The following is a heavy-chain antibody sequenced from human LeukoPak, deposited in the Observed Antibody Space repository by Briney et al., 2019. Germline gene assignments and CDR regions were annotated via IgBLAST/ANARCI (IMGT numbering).Heavy chain of an antibody. J-gene: IGHJ4*02. CDR1: GFTVSSSY. CDR3: ARRNSGSYDY. CDR2: IYAGGST. Sequence: GGSLRLSCAVSGFTVSSSYMTWVRQAPGKGLGWVSLIYAGGSTYYADSVKGRFTISRDNSKNTLYLQMNGLRAEDTAVYYCARRNSGSYDYWGQGTLVTVSS. D-gene: IGHD1-26*01. V-gene: IGHV3-53*01.